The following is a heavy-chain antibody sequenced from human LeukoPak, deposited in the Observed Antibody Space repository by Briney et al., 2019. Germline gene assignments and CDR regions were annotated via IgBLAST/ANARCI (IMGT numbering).Heavy chain of an antibody. J-gene: IGHJ4*02. D-gene: IGHD3-22*01. CDR1: VGSFIGYY. V-gene: IGHV3-11*04. Sequence: LSLTRAVYVGSFIGYYWSWIRQPPGKGLDWVSYIGSGGSTMYYADSVRGRFTISRDDAKNSLYLQMNSLRAEDTAVYYCARSSGGYYLYYFDSWGQGTPVTVSS. CDR3: ARSSGGYYLYYFDS. CDR2: IGSGGSTM.